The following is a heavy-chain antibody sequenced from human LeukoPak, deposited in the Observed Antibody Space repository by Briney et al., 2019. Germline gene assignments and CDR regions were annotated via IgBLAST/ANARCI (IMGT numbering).Heavy chain of an antibody. CDR1: GFTFSAYV. V-gene: IGHV3-23*01. CDR2: IRGIGDT. Sequence: GGSLRLSCAASGFTFSAYVMSWVRQAPGKGLEWVSSIRGIGDTYYADPVKGRFTISRDNSKNTLSLQMNSLRAEDTALYYCAKDPANLWFDLWGQGTLVTVSS. J-gene: IGHJ5*02. CDR3: AKDPANLWFDL. D-gene: IGHD6-25*01.